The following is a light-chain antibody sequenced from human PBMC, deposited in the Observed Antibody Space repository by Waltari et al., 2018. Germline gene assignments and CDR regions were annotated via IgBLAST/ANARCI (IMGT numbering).Light chain of an antibody. Sequence: QSALTQPPSASGSPGQSITISCTGTSSDVGGYDLVSWYQQHPGKAPKLMISEVTKRPSGVPDRFSGSKSGNTASLTVAGRQAEDEADYYCSSYAGSKNLVFGGGTKLTVL. CDR1: SSDVGGYDL. CDR3: SSYAGSKNLV. V-gene: IGLV2-8*01. J-gene: IGLJ2*01. CDR2: EVT.